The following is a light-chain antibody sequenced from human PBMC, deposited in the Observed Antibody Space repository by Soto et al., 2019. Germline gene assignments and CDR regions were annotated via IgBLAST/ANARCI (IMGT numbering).Light chain of an antibody. CDR3: LQDINYPWT. J-gene: IGKJ1*01. CDR2: GAS. V-gene: IGKV1-6*01. CDR1: QGIGNA. Sequence: IERTQCRSSLSASVEDRVTISCRASQGIGNALGWYQQKPGKPPKVLIYGASNLQSGVPPRFSGSGSVTDFTLAISSLQPEDSATDHCLQDINYPWTFGQGTKVDIK.